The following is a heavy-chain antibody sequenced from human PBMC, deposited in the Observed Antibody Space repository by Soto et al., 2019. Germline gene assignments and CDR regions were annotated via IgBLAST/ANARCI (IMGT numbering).Heavy chain of an antibody. V-gene: IGHV4-30-4*01. CDR3: ARTPPYYYDSSGYYDLDY. CDR1: GGSISSGDYY. J-gene: IGHJ4*02. D-gene: IGHD3-22*01. Sequence: SETLSLTCTVSGGSISSGDYYWSWIRQPPGKGLEWIGYIYYSGSTYYSPSLKSRVTISVDTSKNQFSLKLSSVTAADTAVYYCARTPPYYYDSSGYYDLDYWGQGT. CDR2: IYYSGST.